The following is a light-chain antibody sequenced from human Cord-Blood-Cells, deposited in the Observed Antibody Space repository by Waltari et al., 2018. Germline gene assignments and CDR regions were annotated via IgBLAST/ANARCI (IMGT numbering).Light chain of an antibody. CDR2: GAS. J-gene: IGKJ2*01. V-gene: IGKV3-15*01. CDR3: QQYNNWPYT. CDR1: QSVSSN. Sequence: EIVMTQSPATLSVSPGERATLSCRASQSVSSNLAWYKQKPGQAPRLLSYGASTRATGIPASFSGSGSGTEFTLTISSLQSEDFAVYYCQQYNNWPYTFGQGTKLEIK.